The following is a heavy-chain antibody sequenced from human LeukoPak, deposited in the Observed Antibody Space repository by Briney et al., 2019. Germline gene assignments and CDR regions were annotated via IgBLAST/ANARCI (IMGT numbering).Heavy chain of an antibody. CDR1: GFTFNTYW. Sequence: GGSLRLSCAASGFTFNTYWMHWVRQAPGKELVWVSRINSDGRSTSYADSVKGRFTISRDNAKKTLYLQMNSLRVEETAVYYCARDQGGATRIDYWGQGTLVTVSS. CDR3: ARDQGGATRIDY. J-gene: IGHJ4*02. CDR2: INSDGRST. V-gene: IGHV3-74*01. D-gene: IGHD1-26*01.